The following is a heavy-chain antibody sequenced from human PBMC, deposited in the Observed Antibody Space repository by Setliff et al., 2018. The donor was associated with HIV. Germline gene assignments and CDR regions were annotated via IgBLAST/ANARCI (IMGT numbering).Heavy chain of an antibody. J-gene: IGHJ4*02. CDR2: IYPGDSDT. D-gene: IGHD3-9*01. CDR1: GYSFTSYW. V-gene: IGHV5-51*01. Sequence: GESLKISCKGSGYSFTSYWIGWVRQMPGKGLEWMGTIYPGDSDTRYSPSFQGQVTISADKSISTAYLQWSGLKASDTAMYYCARGNYDILTGYIGYYDYWGQGTLVTVSS. CDR3: ARGNYDILTGYIGYYDY.